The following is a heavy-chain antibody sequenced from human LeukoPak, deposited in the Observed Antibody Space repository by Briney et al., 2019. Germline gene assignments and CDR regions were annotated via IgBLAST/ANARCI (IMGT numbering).Heavy chain of an antibody. V-gene: IGHV3-23*01. CDR1: GFTFSSYA. CDR3: AKGYYFDGYYFDY. D-gene: IGHD3-9*01. J-gene: IGHJ4*02. CDR2: IYGSGGST. Sequence: GGSLRLSCAASGFTFSSYAMSWVRQAPGKGLEWVSTIYGSGGSTYYADSVKGRFTISRDNSKNTLYLQMNSLRAEDTAVYYCAKGYYFDGYYFDYWGQGTLVTVSS.